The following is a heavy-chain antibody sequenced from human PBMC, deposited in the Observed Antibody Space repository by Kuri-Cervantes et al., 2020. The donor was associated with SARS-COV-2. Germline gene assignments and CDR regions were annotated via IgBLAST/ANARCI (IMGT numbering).Heavy chain of an antibody. V-gene: IGHV3-53*05. J-gene: IGHJ4*02. CDR2: IYSGGST. CDR3: ARGSSGSYPLDY. D-gene: IGHD1-26*01. CDR1: GFTVSSNY. Sequence: ETLSLTCAASGFTVSSNYMSWVRQAPGKGLEWVSVIYSGGSTYYADSVKGRFTISRDNSKNTLYLQMNSLRAEDTAVYYCARGSSGSYPLDYWGQGTLVTVSS.